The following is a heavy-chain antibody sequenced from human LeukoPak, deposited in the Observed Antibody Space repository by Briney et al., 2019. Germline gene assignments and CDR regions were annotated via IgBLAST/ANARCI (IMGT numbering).Heavy chain of an antibody. D-gene: IGHD6-13*01. J-gene: IGHJ4*02. CDR2: IIPIFGTA. CDR1: GGTFSSYA. CDR3: ARDRIAAAGFDY. V-gene: IGHV1-69*05. Sequence: SVKVSCKASGGTFSSYAISWVRQAPGQGLEWMGGIIPIFGTANYAQKFQGRLTITTDESTSTAYMELSSLRSEDTAVYYCARDRIAAAGFDYWGQGTLVTVSS.